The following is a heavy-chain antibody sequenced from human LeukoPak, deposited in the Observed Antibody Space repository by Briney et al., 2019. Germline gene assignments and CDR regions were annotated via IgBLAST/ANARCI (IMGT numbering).Heavy chain of an antibody. CDR1: GFILSDHY. CDR2: IKQDGSEK. CDR3: ARDAEVGTLFGVLSRYNWFDP. V-gene: IGHV3-7*01. J-gene: IGHJ5*02. Sequence: QPGGSLRLSCAASGFILSDHYMDWVRQAPGKGLEWVANIKQDGSEKYYVDSVKGRFTISRDNAKKSLYLQMNSLRAEDTAVYYCARDAEVGTLFGVLSRYNWFDPWGQGALVTVSS. D-gene: IGHD3-3*01.